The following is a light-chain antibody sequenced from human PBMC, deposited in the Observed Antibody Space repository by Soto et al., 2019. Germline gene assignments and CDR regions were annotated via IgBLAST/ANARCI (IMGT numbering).Light chain of an antibody. CDR3: QQSNSCL. V-gene: IGKV1-5*01. J-gene: IGKJ1*01. Sequence: DIQMTQSPSTLSASVGDRVTITCRASQSISSWLAWYQQKPGKAHKLLIYVASNLESGVPSRFSGSGSGTEFTLTISSLQPNDFETYYCQQSNSCLFGQGTKVEIK. CDR2: VAS. CDR1: QSISSW.